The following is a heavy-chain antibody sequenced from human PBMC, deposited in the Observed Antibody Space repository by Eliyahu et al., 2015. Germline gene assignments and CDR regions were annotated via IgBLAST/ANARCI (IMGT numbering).Heavy chain of an antibody. D-gene: IGHD2-21*01. CDR3: TTSSLSLVETIGGVRTENWFDP. V-gene: IGHV3-15*01. J-gene: IGHJ5*02. CDR2: IKSKSEGETT. Sequence: VGRIKSKSEGETTDYAAPVKGRFTISRDDSKNTLYLQMNSLKTEDTAFYYCTTSSLSLVETIGGVRTENWFDPWGQGTLVTVSS.